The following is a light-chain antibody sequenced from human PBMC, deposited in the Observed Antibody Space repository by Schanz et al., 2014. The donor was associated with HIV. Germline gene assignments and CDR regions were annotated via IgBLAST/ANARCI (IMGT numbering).Light chain of an antibody. CDR2: DNY. Sequence: QSVLTQPPSASGTPGQRVTISCSGSTSSIKTNTVNWFQQLPGTAPELLIFDNYQRPSEIPDRFSGSQSGTSASLAISGLQSEDESDYYCAAWDEGLKGLVFGTGTKVTVL. CDR3: AAWDEGLKGLV. V-gene: IGLV1-44*01. CDR1: TSSIKTNT. J-gene: IGLJ1*01.